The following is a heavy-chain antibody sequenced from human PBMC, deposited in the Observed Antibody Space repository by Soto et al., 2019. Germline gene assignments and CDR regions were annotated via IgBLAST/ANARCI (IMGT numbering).Heavy chain of an antibody. J-gene: IGHJ5*02. D-gene: IGHD2-2*01. CDR3: ARVFGDIVVGSWFDP. CDR1: GYTFTSYG. Sequence: ASVKVSCKASGYTFTSYGISWVRQAPGQGLEWMGWINAGNGNTKYSQKFQGRVTITRDTSASTAYMELSSLRSEDTAVYYCARVFGDIVVGSWFDPWGQGTLVTVSS. V-gene: IGHV1-3*01. CDR2: INAGNGNT.